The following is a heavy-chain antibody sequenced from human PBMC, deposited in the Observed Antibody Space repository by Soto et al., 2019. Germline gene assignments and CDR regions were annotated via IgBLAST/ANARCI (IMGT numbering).Heavy chain of an antibody. CDR1: GFTFSSYA. J-gene: IGHJ6*02. V-gene: IGHV3-23*01. CDR3: AKGCSSTSCYYHPYGMDV. CDR2: ISGSGGST. Sequence: WGSLRLSCAASGFTFSSYAMSWVRQAPGKGLEWVSAISGSGGSTYYADSVKGRFTISRDNSKNTLYLQMNSLRAEDTAVYYCAKGCSSTSCYYHPYGMDVWGQGTTVTVSS. D-gene: IGHD2-2*01.